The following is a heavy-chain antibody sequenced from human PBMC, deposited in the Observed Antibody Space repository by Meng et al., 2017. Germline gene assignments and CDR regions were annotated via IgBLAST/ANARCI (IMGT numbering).Heavy chain of an antibody. V-gene: IGHV1-3*01. CDR1: GYTFTSYS. Sequence: QVQLGQAGAEVKKPGASVKVSCKASGYTFTSYSMHWVRQAPGQRLEWMGWINAGNANTKYSQKFQDRVTITMDTSASTAYMELSSLRSEDTAMYYCAREPGSSGWNYFDSWGQGTLVTASS. CDR3: AREPGSSGWNYFDS. J-gene: IGHJ4*02. CDR2: INAGNANT. D-gene: IGHD6-19*01.